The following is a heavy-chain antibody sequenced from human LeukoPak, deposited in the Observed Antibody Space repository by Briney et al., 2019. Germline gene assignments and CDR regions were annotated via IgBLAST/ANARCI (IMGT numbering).Heavy chain of an antibody. D-gene: IGHD6-19*01. CDR1: GGPISNYC. V-gene: IGHV4-4*07. CDR3: ARHLWGAVDYFDY. Sequence: PSETLSLTCTVAGGPISNYCWSWIRQPAGKGLEWIGRIHSSGSSKYNPSLESRVTISVDTSKNQFALRLRSVTAADTAVYYCARHLWGAVDYFDYWGQGTLVTVSS. J-gene: IGHJ4*02. CDR2: IHSSGSS.